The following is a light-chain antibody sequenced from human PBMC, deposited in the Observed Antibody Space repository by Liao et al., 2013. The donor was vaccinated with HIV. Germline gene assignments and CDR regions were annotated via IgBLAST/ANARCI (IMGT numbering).Light chain of an antibody. J-gene: IGLJ2*01. Sequence: SYVLTQPPSVSVAPGKTARITCGGNNIGSKSVHWYQQKPGRAPVPVMFYDSARPSGIPQRFSGSSSGNTAILTISRVEVGDEADYYCQVWEASGDQEVVFGGGTKLTVL. CDR1: NIGSKS. CDR2: YDS. V-gene: IGLV3-21*01. CDR3: QVWEASGDQEVV.